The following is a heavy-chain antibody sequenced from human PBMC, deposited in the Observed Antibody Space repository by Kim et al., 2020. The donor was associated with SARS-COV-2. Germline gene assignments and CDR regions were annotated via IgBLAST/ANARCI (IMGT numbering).Heavy chain of an antibody. Sequence: GGSLRLSCAASGFTFSSYAMSWVRQAPGKGLEWVSVIYSGGSSTYYADSVKGRFTISRDNSKNTLYLQMNSLRAEDTAVYYCAKDPIAAAGTGSFDYWGQGTLVTVSS. CDR1: GFTFSSYA. CDR2: IYSGGSST. D-gene: IGHD6-13*01. CDR3: AKDPIAAAGTGSFDY. V-gene: IGHV3-23*03. J-gene: IGHJ4*02.